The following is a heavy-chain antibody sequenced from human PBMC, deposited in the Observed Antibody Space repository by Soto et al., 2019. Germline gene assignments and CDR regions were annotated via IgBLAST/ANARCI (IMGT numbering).Heavy chain of an antibody. CDR3: AREGRYYDFWSGYSHGMDV. J-gene: IGHJ6*02. CDR1: GGTFSSYA. CDR2: IIPIFGTA. V-gene: IGHV1-69*01. D-gene: IGHD3-3*01. Sequence: QVQLVQSGAEVKKPGSSVKVSCKASGGTFSSYAISWVRQAPGQGLEWMGGIIPIFGTANYAQKFQGRVTITADESTSTGYMELSSLRSEDTAVYYCAREGRYYDFWSGYSHGMDVWGQGTTVTVSS.